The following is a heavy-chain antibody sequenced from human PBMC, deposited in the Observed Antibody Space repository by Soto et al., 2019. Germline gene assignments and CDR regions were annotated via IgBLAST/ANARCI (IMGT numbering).Heavy chain of an antibody. Sequence: QLQLQESGPGLVKTSETLSLTCTVSGDSISSSSYYWGWIRQPPGKGLEWIGSIYSSGSTFYNPSLKSRITISVDTSKNQFFLKLSSVTAADTAVYYCASSGSYSAPLDYCGQGTLVTVSS. D-gene: IGHD1-26*01. J-gene: IGHJ4*02. CDR3: ASSGSYSAPLDY. CDR1: GDSISSSSYY. CDR2: IYSSGST. V-gene: IGHV4-39*01.